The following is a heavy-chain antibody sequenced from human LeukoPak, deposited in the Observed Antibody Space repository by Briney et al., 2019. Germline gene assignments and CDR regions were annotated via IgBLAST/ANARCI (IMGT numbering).Heavy chain of an antibody. J-gene: IGHJ4*02. V-gene: IGHV4-4*07. Sequence: SETLSLTCTVSGGSISSYYWSWIRQPAGTGLEWIGRIYTSGSTNYNPSLKSRVTIPVDKSKNQFSLKLSSVTAADTAVYYCARARNDRGDYFDYWGQGTLVTVSS. CDR1: GGSISSYY. CDR3: ARARNDRGDYFDY. CDR2: IYTSGST. D-gene: IGHD3-9*01.